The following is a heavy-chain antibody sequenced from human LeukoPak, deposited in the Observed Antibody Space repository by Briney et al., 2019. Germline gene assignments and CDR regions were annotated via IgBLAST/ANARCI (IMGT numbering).Heavy chain of an antibody. CDR1: GYTFTSYD. V-gene: IGHV1-8*03. Sequence: DSGKVSCKAYGYTFTSYDINWERQATGQGLEWMGWMNPNSGNTSYAQKFQGRVTITRNTSISTAYMELSRLRSDDTAVYYCARDPLGSTAFDIWGQGTMVTVSS. D-gene: IGHD2-2*01. CDR2: MNPNSGNT. CDR3: ARDPLGSTAFDI. J-gene: IGHJ3*02.